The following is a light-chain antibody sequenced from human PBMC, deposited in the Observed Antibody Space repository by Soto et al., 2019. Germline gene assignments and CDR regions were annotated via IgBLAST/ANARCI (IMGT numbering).Light chain of an antibody. CDR1: QSIASR. J-gene: IGKJ1*01. CDR2: GAS. V-gene: IGKV1-39*01. CDR3: QQTDTIPRT. Sequence: DIQITQSPSSLSTSVGGRVTITCLASQSIASRLNWYQQKPGSAPKLLIYGASTLESGVPSRFSGSGSGTDFTLTVSSLQVEDFATYYCQQTDTIPRTCGQGTKVDIK.